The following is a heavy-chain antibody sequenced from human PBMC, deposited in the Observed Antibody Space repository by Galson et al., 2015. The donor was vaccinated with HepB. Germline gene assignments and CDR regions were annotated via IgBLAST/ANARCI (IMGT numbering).Heavy chain of an antibody. CDR2: MFYSGKK. D-gene: IGHD6-13*01. CDR3: GAGADY. J-gene: IGHJ4*02. CDR1: GASVSSGDYY. Sequence: TLSLTCTVSGASVSSGDYYWSWIRQPPGKGLEWIGYMFYSGKKFYSPSLKSRLTISLDTSKNQFSLKSSSVTAADTAVYFCGAGADYWGQGTLVTVSS. V-gene: IGHV4-30-4*01.